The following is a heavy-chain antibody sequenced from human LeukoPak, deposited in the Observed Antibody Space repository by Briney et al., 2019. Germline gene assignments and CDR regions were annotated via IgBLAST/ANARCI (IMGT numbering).Heavy chain of an antibody. Sequence: PGGSLRLSCAASGFTFSSYGMHWVRQAPGKGLEWVAVISYDGSNKYYADSVKGRFTISRDNSKNTLYLQMNSLRAEDTAVYYCAKDQPNYYGSGSYQDYWGQGTLVTVSP. V-gene: IGHV3-30*18. CDR3: AKDQPNYYGSGSYQDY. D-gene: IGHD3-10*01. CDR2: ISYDGSNK. J-gene: IGHJ4*02. CDR1: GFTFSSYG.